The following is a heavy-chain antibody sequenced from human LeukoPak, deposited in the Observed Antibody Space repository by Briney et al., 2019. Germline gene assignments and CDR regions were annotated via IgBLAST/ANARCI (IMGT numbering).Heavy chain of an antibody. V-gene: IGHV4-61*02. CDR3: ARYYDILTGYPPPNYYYYMDV. CDR2: IYTSGGT. CDR1: GGSISSGSYY. Sequence: SETLSLTCTVSGGSISSGSYYWSWIRQPAGKGREGIGRIYTSGGTNYNPSLQSPVTISVDTSKNQFSLKLISVTAADTAVYYCARYYDILTGYPPPNYYYYMDVWGKGTTVTVSS. D-gene: IGHD3-9*01. J-gene: IGHJ6*03.